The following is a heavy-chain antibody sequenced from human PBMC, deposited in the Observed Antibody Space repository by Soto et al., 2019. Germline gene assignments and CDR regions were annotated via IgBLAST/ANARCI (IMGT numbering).Heavy chain of an antibody. CDR3: ARAVPRAIGVVVVAARFDY. Sequence: SETLSLTCAVSGGYISSSVWWSWVRQPPGKGLEWIGEIYHNGFTNYSPSLESRGTISVDKSKNHFALNHNSVTAADTAVYYCARAVPRAIGVVVVAARFDYWGKGALGTVSS. J-gene: IGHJ4*02. CDR1: GGYISSSVW. CDR2: IYHNGFT. D-gene: IGHD2-15*01. V-gene: IGHV4-4*02.